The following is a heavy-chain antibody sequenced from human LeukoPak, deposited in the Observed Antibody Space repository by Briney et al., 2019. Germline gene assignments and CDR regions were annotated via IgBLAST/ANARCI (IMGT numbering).Heavy chain of an antibody. Sequence: PGGSLRLSCAASGFTFSSYSMNWVRQAPGKGLEWVSYISSSSSTIYYADSVKGRFTISRDNAKNSLYLQMNSLRAEDTAVYHCARGRLFYDSRGWFDPWGQGTLVTVSS. D-gene: IGHD3-22*01. CDR2: ISSSSSTI. CDR3: ARGRLFYDSRGWFDP. V-gene: IGHV3-48*01. J-gene: IGHJ5*02. CDR1: GFTFSSYS.